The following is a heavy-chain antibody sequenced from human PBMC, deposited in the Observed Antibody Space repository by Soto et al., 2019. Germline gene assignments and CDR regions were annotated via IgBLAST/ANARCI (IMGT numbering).Heavy chain of an antibody. CDR3: ARETTVVTPYYGMDV. J-gene: IGHJ6*02. D-gene: IGHD4-17*01. CDR1: GYTFTSYA. CDR2: INAGNGNT. V-gene: IGHV1-3*01. Sequence: ASVKVSCKASGYTFTSYAMHWVRQAPGQRLEWMGWINAGNGNTKYSQKFQGRVTITRDTSASTAYMELSSLRSEDTAVYYCARETTVVTPYYGMDVCGQVTTVTVS.